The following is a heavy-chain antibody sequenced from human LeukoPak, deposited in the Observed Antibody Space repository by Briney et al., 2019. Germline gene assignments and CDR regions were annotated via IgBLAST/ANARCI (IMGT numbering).Heavy chain of an antibody. CDR3: ARDSITAAGTTGVGFDC. D-gene: IGHD6-13*01. CDR2: FWYVGSNK. Sequence: GGSLRLSCAASGFTFSTYGMHWVRQAPGKGLEWVALFWYVGSNKYYADSVKGRFTISRDNSKNTLYLQMNSLRVEDTAVYYCARDSITAAGTTGVGFDCWGQGTLVTVSS. V-gene: IGHV3-33*01. J-gene: IGHJ4*02. CDR1: GFTFSTYG.